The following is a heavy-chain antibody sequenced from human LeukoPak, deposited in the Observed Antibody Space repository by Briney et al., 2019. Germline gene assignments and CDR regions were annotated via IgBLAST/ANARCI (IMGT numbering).Heavy chain of an antibody. CDR3: VREDGSGSYGVY. D-gene: IGHD3-10*01. V-gene: IGHV3-74*01. CDR2: INPDGSRT. J-gene: IGHJ4*02. Sequence: RGGSLTLSRAPSGFTFGTSWMHRVSQAPGKGLVWVSRINPDGSRTDYADSVKGRFTISRDNAKNTLYLEMNSLRAEDTAVYYCVREDGSGSYGVYWGQGTLVTVSS. CDR1: GFTFGTSW.